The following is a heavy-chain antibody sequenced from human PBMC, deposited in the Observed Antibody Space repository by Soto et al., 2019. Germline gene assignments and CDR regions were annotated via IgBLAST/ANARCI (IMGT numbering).Heavy chain of an antibody. V-gene: IGHV4-39*07. J-gene: IGHJ4*02. CDR1: GGSISSGGYY. D-gene: IGHD3-9*01. CDR3: ARTWERKRYFDWLPQGPFDY. Sequence: PSETLSLTCTVSGGSISSGGYYWSWIRQPPGKGLEWIGEINHSGSTNYNPSLKSRVTISVDTSKNQFSPKLSSVTAADTAVYYCARTWERKRYFDWLPQGPFDYWGQGTLVTVSS. CDR2: INHSGST.